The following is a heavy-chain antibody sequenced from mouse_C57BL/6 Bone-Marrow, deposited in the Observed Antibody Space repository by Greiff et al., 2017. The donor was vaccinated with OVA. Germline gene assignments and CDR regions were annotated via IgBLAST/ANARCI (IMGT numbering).Heavy chain of an antibody. Sequence: EVQLQQSGAGLVRPGASVRLSSTASGFNIKDYYMHWVKHGPEQGLEWIGWIDPGNGDTEYASKFQGKATITADTSSNTAYLQLSSLTSEDTAVYYCTRIYYWCQGTTLTVSS. CDR2: IDPGNGDT. V-gene: IGHV14-4*01. J-gene: IGHJ2*01. CDR3: TRIYY. CDR1: GFNIKDYY.